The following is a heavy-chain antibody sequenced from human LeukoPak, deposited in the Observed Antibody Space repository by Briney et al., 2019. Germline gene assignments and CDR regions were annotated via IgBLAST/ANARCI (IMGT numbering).Heavy chain of an antibody. CDR2: IYTSGST. J-gene: IGHJ5*02. D-gene: IGHD2-15*01. Sequence: PSETLSLTCTVSGGSINIYYWSWIRQPAGKGLEWIGRIYTSGSTNYNPSLKTRVTMSVDTSKNQFPLMLSSVTAADTAVYYCAREGDYCSGGSCYWTWFDPWGQGTLVTVSS. V-gene: IGHV4-4*07. CDR3: AREGDYCSGGSCYWTWFDP. CDR1: GGSINIYY.